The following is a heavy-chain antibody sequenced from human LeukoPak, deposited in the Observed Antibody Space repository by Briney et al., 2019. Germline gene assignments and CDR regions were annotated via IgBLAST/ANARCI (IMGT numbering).Heavy chain of an antibody. CDR1: GFTFSNDG. CDR3: TTDLGSGIAVAGTDWFDP. J-gene: IGHJ5*02. CDR2: IKSKTGGGTT. Sequence: GGSLRLSCAASGFTFSNDGMSWVRQAPGKGLEWVGRIKSKTGGGTTDYAAPVKGRFTISRDDSNNTLYLQMNSLKTEDTAVYYCTTDLGSGIAVAGTDWFDPWGQGTLVTVSS. D-gene: IGHD6-19*01. V-gene: IGHV3-15*01.